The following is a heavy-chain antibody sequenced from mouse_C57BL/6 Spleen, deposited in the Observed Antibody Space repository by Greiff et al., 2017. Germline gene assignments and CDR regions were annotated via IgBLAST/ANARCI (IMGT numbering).Heavy chain of an antibody. J-gene: IGHJ2*01. CDR2: IYPRSGNT. CDR1: GYTFTSYG. Sequence: QVQLQQSGAELARPGASVKLSCKASGYTFTSYGISWVKQRTGPGLEWIGEIYPRSGNTYYNEKFKGKATLTADKSSSTAYMELRSLTSEDSAVYFCARSNYYGSSYLYYFDYGGQGTTLTVSS. V-gene: IGHV1-81*01. D-gene: IGHD1-1*01. CDR3: ARSNYYGSSYLYYFDY.